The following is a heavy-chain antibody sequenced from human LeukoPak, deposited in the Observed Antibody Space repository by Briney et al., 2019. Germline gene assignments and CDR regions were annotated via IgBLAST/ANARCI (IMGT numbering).Heavy chain of an antibody. J-gene: IGHJ3*02. CDR3: ARDLPKTGYVGAFDI. Sequence: ASVKVSCKASGYTFTGYYMHWVRQAPGQGLEWMGWINPNSGGTNYAQNFKGRVTMTRDTSISTAYMELNSLTSDDTAVYYCARDLPKTGYVGAFDICGQGTMVTVSS. CDR2: INPNSGGT. CDR1: GYTFTGYY. D-gene: IGHD5-12*01. V-gene: IGHV1-2*02.